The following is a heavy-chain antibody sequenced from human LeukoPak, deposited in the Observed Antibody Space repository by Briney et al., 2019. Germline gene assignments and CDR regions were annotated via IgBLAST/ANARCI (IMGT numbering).Heavy chain of an antibody. D-gene: IGHD6-19*01. V-gene: IGHV4-38-2*02. CDR3: ARVVAVAGANNFDY. Sequence: SETLSLTCTVSGYSISSGYYWGWIRQPPGKGLEWIGSIYHSGSTYYNPSLKSRVTISVDTSKNQFSLKLSSVTAADTAVYYCARVVAVAGANNFDYWGQGTLVTVSS. J-gene: IGHJ4*02. CDR1: GYSISSGYY. CDR2: IYHSGST.